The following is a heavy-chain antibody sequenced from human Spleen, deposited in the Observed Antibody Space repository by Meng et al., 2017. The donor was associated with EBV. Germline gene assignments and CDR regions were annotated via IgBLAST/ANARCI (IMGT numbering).Heavy chain of an antibody. Sequence: GHLQQPGPGMGMPSETLSPTCSVFGGVSYAYYWDWRRQPPGKVMEMIGYAYYTGKSNYNPSLKSRVTMSLDTAKNEFFLDLSSVTAAGTAVYYCARNGYDLYFDSWGQGSLVTVSS. D-gene: IGHD5-12*01. J-gene: IGHJ4*02. V-gene: IGHV4-59*13. CDR2: AYYTGKS. CDR1: GGVSYAYY. CDR3: ARNGYDLYFDS.